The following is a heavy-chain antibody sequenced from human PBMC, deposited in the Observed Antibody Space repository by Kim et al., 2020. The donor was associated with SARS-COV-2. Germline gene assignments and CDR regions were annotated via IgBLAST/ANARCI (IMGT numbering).Heavy chain of an antibody. CDR3: TTGASILTGYYPAYYYYGMDV. CDR1: GFTFSNAW. J-gene: IGHJ6*02. Sequence: GGSLRLSCAASGFTFSNAWMSWVRQAPGKGLEWVGRIKSKTDGGTTDYAAPVKGRFTISRDDSKNTLYLQINSLKTEDTAVYYCTTGASILTGYYPAYYYYGMDVWGQGTTVTVSS. V-gene: IGHV3-15*01. CDR2: IKSKTDGGTT. D-gene: IGHD3-9*01.